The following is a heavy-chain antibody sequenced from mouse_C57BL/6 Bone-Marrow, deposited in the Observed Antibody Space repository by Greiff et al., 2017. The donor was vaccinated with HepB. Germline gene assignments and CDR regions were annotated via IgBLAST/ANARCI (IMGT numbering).Heavy chain of an antibody. D-gene: IGHD2-2*01. CDR3: ARGGGGYDGAWFAY. CDR2: INPSNGGT. CDR1: GYTFTSYW. Sequence: QVQLQQPGTELVKPGASVKLSCKASGYTFTSYWMHWVKQRPGQGLEWIGNINPSNGGTNYNEKFKSKPTLTVDKSSNPAYMQLSSLTSEDSAVYYCARGGGGYDGAWFAYWGQGTLVTVSA. V-gene: IGHV1-53*01. J-gene: IGHJ3*01.